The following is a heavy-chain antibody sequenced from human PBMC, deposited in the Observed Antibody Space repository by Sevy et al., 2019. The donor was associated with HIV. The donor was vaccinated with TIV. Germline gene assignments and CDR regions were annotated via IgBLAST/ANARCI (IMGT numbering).Heavy chain of an antibody. V-gene: IGHV3-74*01. Sequence: GGSLRLSCAASGFSFNSYWMHWVRQAPGKGLEWVSHISDDGISTTYADSMKGRFNISRDNDKNTLYLQMNSLGAEDTALYYCHAASQGSWGQGTLVTVSS. D-gene: IGHD6-25*01. J-gene: IGHJ5*02. CDR3: HAASQGS. CDR1: GFSFNSYW. CDR2: ISDDGIST.